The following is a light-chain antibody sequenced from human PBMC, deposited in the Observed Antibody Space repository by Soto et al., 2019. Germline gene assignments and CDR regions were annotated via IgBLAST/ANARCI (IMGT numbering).Light chain of an antibody. Sequence: QPVLTQPPSVSAAPGQKVTISCSGSSSNIGNNYVSWYQQLPGTAPKLLIYDNNKRPSGIPDRFSGSKSGTSATLGITGLQTGDEADYYCGTWDSSLSAWVFGGGTKLPS. CDR1: SSNIGNNY. J-gene: IGLJ3*02. CDR2: DNN. V-gene: IGLV1-51*01. CDR3: GTWDSSLSAWV.